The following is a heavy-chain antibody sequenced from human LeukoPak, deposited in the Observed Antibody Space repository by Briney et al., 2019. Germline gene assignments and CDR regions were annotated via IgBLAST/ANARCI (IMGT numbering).Heavy chain of an antibody. J-gene: IGHJ4*02. D-gene: IGHD2-2*01. CDR1: GYTFTGYH. CDR3: ARDYCSSTSCLFDY. V-gene: IGHV1-2*06. Sequence: ASVKVPCNASGYTFTGYHLHWARQAPGHGLEWMGRINPNSGDTIYAQKFQGRVTMTRDTSISTAYMELSRLRSDDTAVYYCARDYCSSTSCLFDYWGQGTLVTVSS. CDR2: INPNSGDT.